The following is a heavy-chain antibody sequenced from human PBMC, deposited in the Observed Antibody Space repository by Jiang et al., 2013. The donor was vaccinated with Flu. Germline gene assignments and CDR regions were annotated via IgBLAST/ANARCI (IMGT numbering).Heavy chain of an antibody. D-gene: IGHD3-16*01. CDR2: IYTSGST. V-gene: IGHV4-61*02. CDR3: ARDSGPWGPPDY. Sequence: QTLSLTCTVSVAPSAVVVTTGAGSGSRRKGLEWIGRIYTSGSTNYNPSLKSRVTISVDTSKNQFSLKLSSVTAADTAVYYCARDSGPWGPPDYWGQGTLVTVSS. J-gene: IGHJ4*02. CDR1: VAPSAVVVTT.